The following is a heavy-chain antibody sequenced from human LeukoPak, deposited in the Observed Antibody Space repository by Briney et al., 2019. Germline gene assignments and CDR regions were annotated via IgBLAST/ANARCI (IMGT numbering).Heavy chain of an antibody. CDR1: GFTFSSYA. D-gene: IGHD3-22*01. V-gene: IGHV3-33*01. CDR3: ARGVDYYDSSGTIDY. Sequence: PGGSLRLSCAASGFTFSSYAVHWVRQAPGKGLEWVAVVWYDGSKTYSADSVKGRITISRDDSKNTLYLQMNSLRAEDTAVYYCARGVDYYDSSGTIDYWGQGTLVTVSS. J-gene: IGHJ4*02. CDR2: VWYDGSKT.